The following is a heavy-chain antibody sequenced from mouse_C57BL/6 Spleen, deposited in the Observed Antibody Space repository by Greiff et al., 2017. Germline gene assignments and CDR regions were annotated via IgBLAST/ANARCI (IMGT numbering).Heavy chain of an antibody. Sequence: QVHVKQSGAELVKPGASVKLSCKASGYTFTEYTIHWVKQRPGQGLEWLGWFYPGSGSIKYTENFKDKATFTADKSSSTVYMELSRLTSEDSAVYYCARHDDTPAPYYVSSSPWFAYWGQGTLVTVSA. V-gene: IGHV1-62-2*01. CDR2: FYPGSGSI. CDR1: GYTFTEYT. J-gene: IGHJ3*01. D-gene: IGHD1-1*01. CDR3: ARHDDTPAPYYVSSSPWFAY.